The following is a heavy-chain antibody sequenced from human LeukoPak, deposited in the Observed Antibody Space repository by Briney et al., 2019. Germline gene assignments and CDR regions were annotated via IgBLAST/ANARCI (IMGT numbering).Heavy chain of an antibody. J-gene: IGHJ4*02. CDR2: IWNDGSHQ. Sequence: PGRSLRLSCSASGFSFSSYGMHWVRQAPGKGLEWVAVIWNDGSHQYYADSEKGRFTISRDNSRNTVYLQMNRLRVDDTAVYYCARDATEYGDSYFDWWGQGTLVTVSS. CDR1: GFSFSSYG. V-gene: IGHV3-33*01. CDR3: ARDATEYGDSYFDW. D-gene: IGHD4-17*01.